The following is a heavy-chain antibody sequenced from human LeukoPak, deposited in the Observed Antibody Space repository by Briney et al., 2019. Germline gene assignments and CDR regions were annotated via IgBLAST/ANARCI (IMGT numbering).Heavy chain of an antibody. CDR3: AKSWNYYDSSGDDALDI. D-gene: IGHD3-22*01. Sequence: GGSLRLACAASGFTFSSYSMNWGRQAPGKGLEWGSSISSSSSYIYYADSVKGRFTISRDNSKNTLYLQINSLRVEDTAVYYCAKSWNYYDSSGDDALDIWGQGTMVTVSS. J-gene: IGHJ3*02. CDR1: GFTFSSYS. V-gene: IGHV3-21*04. CDR2: ISSSSSYI.